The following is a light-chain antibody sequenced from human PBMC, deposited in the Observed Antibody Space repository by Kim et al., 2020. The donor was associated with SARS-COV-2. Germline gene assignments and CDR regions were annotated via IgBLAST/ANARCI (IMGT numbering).Light chain of an antibody. V-gene: IGLV1-40*01. J-gene: IGLJ3*02. CDR1: SSNFGARFE. CDR3: QSYDSSLGGSV. CDR2: GTT. Sequence: QRVTISCTGSSSNFGARFEVHWYQQVPGTAPKLLIFGTTNRPSGVPDRFSASKSGTSASLAITGLQADDEAHYYCQSYDSSLGGSVFGGGTQLTVL.